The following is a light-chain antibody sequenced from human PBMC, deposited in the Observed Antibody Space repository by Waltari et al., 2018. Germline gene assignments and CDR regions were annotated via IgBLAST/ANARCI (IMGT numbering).Light chain of an antibody. J-gene: IGKJ1*01. CDR3: QQLNGDPRT. CDR1: QGIRSW. CDR2: DAS. Sequence: IHLLQSPSFLSASVGVRVTITCRARQGIRSWLDWYQQKRGVAPTPLIYDASTLQTGFPSMCSRSSAEAEFTLTISCLQPEDFATYDGQQLNGDPRTFDLGTKVQIK. V-gene: IGKV1-9*01.